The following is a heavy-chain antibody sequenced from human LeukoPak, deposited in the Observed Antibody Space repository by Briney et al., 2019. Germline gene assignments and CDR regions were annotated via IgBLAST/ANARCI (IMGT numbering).Heavy chain of an antibody. D-gene: IGHD4-11*01. CDR2: ISSSTTTT. V-gene: IGHV3-48*01. J-gene: IGHJ4*01. CDR3: ARGYSNPPLEY. Sequence: QPGGLLRLSCVASGDALIGYGMNWVRQAPGKGLEWISSISSSTTTTYYADSVRGRFTISRDRATNSLYLHMNSLRAEDTAIYYCARGYSNPPLEYWGQEPRSPSPQ. CDR1: GDALIGYG.